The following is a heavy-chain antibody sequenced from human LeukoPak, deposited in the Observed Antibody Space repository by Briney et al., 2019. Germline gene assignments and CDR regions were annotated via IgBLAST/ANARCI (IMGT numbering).Heavy chain of an antibody. CDR1: GFTFSSYS. CDR3: ARSNHYYDSSGYFR. CDR2: ISSSRSYI. D-gene: IGHD3-22*01. J-gene: IGHJ4*02. Sequence: GGSLRLSCAASGFTFSSYSMNWVRQAPGKGLEWVSSISSSRSYIYYADSVKGRFTISRDNAKNSLYLQMNSLRAEDTAVYYCARSNHYYDSSGYFRWGQGTLVTVSS. V-gene: IGHV3-21*01.